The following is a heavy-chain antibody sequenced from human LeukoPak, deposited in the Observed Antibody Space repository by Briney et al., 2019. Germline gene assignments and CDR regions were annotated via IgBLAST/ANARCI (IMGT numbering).Heavy chain of an antibody. V-gene: IGHV3-23*01. J-gene: IGHJ5*02. CDR3: AKDPAGVGFDP. CDR2: ISGSGGST. D-gene: IGHD2-2*01. Sequence: GGSLRLSCAASEFTFSNYAMSWVRQAPGKGLEWVSAISGSGGSTYYADSVKGRFTISRDNSKNTLYLQMNSLRAEDTAVYYCAKDPAGVGFDPWGQGTLVTVSS. CDR1: EFTFSNYA.